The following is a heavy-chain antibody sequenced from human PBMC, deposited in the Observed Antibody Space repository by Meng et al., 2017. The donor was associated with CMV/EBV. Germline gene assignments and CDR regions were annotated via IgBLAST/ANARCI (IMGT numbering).Heavy chain of an antibody. V-gene: IGHV4-39*07. D-gene: IGHD3-16*02. CDR1: GGSISSSSYY. Sequence: SETLSLTRTVSGGSISSSSYYWGWIRQPPGKGLEWIGSIYYSGSTYYNPSLKSRVTISVDTSKNQFSLKLSSVTAANTAVYYCARGHPVYDYVWGSYPTPLGYFDYWGQGTLVTVSS. CDR3: ARGHPVYDYVWGSYPTPLGYFDY. J-gene: IGHJ4*02. CDR2: IYYSGST.